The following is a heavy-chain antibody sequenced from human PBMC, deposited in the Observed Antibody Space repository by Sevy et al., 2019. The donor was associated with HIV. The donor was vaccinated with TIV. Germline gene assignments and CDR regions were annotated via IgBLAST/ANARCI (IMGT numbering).Heavy chain of an antibody. CDR1: GFTFSNAW. Sequence: GGSLRLSCAASGFTFSNAWMSWVRQAPGKGLEWVGRIKSKTDGGTTDYAAPVKGRFTISRDDSKNTLYLQMNSLKTEETAVYYCTTEEELVDGSGNYWGQGTLVTASS. J-gene: IGHJ4*02. CDR2: IKSKTDGGTT. CDR3: TTEEELVDGSGNY. V-gene: IGHV3-15*01. D-gene: IGHD3-10*01.